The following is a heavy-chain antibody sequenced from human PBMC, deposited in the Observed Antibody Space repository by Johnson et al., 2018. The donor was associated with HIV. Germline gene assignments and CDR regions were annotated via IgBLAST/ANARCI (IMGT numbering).Heavy chain of an antibody. CDR1: GFTFSSYA. J-gene: IGHJ3*01. D-gene: IGHD5-18*01. CDR2: IKQDGSEK. CDR3: ARDQRGGYSYGDAFDF. V-gene: IGHV3-30*04. Sequence: QVQLVESGGGVVQPGRSLRLSCAASGFTFSSYAMHWVRQAPGKGLEWVANIKQDGSEKYYADSVKGRFTISRDNSKNTLYLQMNSLRAEDTAVYYCARDQRGGYSYGDAFDFWGQGTVVSVST.